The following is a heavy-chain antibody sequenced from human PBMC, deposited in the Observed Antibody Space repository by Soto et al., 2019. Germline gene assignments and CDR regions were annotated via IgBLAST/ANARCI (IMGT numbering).Heavy chain of an antibody. CDR1: GFSLSTTGVG. D-gene: IGHD3-10*01. J-gene: IGHJ4*02. Sequence: QMTVKEAGPTLVKPTQTLTLTCSFSGFSLSTTGVGVGWIRQSPGKALEWLAIIYWDNDKLYSPSLKSRVTITKDTSKNQVALTVTNMEPVDTGTYYCPRSLWFGELHWGQGALVTVSS. CDR2: IYWDNDK. CDR3: PRSLWFGELH. V-gene: IGHV2-5*02.